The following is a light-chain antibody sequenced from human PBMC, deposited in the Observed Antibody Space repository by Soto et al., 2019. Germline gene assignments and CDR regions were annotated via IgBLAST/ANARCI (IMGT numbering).Light chain of an antibody. Sequence: EIVLTQSPGTLSLSPGERATLSCRASQSVSSSLAWYQQNPGQAPRLLISGASTRAAGIPARFSGSGSGTEFTLTISSLQSEDFAVYYCQHYNTWPWTFGQGTKVDNK. CDR3: QHYNTWPWT. CDR1: QSVSSS. J-gene: IGKJ1*01. CDR2: GAS. V-gene: IGKV3-15*01.